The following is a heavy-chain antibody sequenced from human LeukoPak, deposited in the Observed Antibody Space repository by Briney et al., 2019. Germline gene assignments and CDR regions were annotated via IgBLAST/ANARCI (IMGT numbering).Heavy chain of an antibody. J-gene: IGHJ4*02. Sequence: ASVKVSCKASGYTFTSYYMHWVRQAPGQGLEWMGIINPSGGSTSYAQKFQGRVTITADESTSTAYMELSSLRSEDTAVYYCARVAVYRTLASNLHNDYWGQGTLVTVSS. CDR1: GYTFTSYY. D-gene: IGHD3-16*02. CDR3: ARVAVYRTLASNLHNDY. CDR2: INPSGGST. V-gene: IGHV1-46*01.